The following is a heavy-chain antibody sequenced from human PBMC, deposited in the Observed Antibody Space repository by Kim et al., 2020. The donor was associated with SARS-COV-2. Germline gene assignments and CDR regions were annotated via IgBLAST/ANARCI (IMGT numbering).Heavy chain of an antibody. CDR2: ISYDGSNK. Sequence: GGSLRLSCAASGFTFSSYGMHWVRQAPGKGLEWVAVISYDGSNKYYADSVKGRFTISRDNSKNTLYLQMNSLRAEDTAVYYCAKDNGGNSMAPGYWGQGTLVTVSS. V-gene: IGHV3-30*18. CDR3: AKDNGGNSMAPGY. D-gene: IGHD2-21*02. J-gene: IGHJ4*02. CDR1: GFTFSSYG.